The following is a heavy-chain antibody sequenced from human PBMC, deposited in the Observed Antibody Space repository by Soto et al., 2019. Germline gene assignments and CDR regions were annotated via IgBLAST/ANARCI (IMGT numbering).Heavy chain of an antibody. J-gene: IGHJ4*02. Sequence: QVHLVESGGGVVQPGRSLRLSCAASGFTFSNYSMHWVRQAPGKGLEWVAVISKDGDKKYYADSVKGRFTLSRDNSKSSVYLQMNSLRPVDTSVHYCAREWSLSNPGYWGQGTPVTVSS. D-gene: IGHD1-26*01. CDR3: AREWSLSNPGY. CDR1: GFTFSNYS. V-gene: IGHV3-30-3*01. CDR2: ISKDGDKK.